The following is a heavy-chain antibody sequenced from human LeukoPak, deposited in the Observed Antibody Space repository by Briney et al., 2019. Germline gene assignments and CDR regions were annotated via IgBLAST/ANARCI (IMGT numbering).Heavy chain of an antibody. V-gene: IGHV3-23*01. CDR1: GFTFSSYA. CDR2: ISGSGGST. CDR3: AKFGVVVPAADNWFDP. Sequence: GGSLRLSWAASGFTFSSYAMSWVRQAPGKGLEWVSAISGSGGSTYYADSVKGRFTISRDNSKNTLYLQMNSLRAEDTAVYYCAKFGVVVPAADNWFDPWGQGTLVTVSS. D-gene: IGHD2-2*01. J-gene: IGHJ5*02.